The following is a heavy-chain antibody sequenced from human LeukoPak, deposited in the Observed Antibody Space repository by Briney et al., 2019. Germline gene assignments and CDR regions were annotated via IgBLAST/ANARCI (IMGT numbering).Heavy chain of an antibody. D-gene: IGHD4-17*01. CDR1: GFTFSNYG. Sequence: GGSLRLSCVASGFTFSNYGMHWVRQTPGKGLEYVSVISSDGGSKQYADSVRGRFTISRENSKNTLYLQMGSLRTEDMAVYYCASVPTVSAESAFAYWGQGPLFT. CDR3: ASVPTVSAESAFAY. CDR2: ISSDGGSK. J-gene: IGHJ4*02. V-gene: IGHV3-64*02.